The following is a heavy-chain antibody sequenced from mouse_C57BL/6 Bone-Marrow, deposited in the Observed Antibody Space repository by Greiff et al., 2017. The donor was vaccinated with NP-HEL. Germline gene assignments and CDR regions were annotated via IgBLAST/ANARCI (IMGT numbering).Heavy chain of an antibody. D-gene: IGHD2-5*01. CDR1: GYTFTSYW. CDR3: AREGTYYSNYVWFAY. Sequence: VQLQQPGAELVMPGASVKLSCKASGYTFTSYWMHWVKQRPGQGLEWIGEIDPSDSYTNYNQKFKGKSPLTVDKSSSTAYMQLSSLTSEDSAVYYCAREGTYYSNYVWFAYWGQGTLVTVSA. J-gene: IGHJ3*01. CDR2: IDPSDSYT. V-gene: IGHV1-69*01.